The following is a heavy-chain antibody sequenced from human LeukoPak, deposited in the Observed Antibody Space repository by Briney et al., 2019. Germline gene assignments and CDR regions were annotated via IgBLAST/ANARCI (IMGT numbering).Heavy chain of an antibody. CDR3: ARASNYDILTGCEDP. CDR1: GHTFTSYG. J-gene: IGHJ5*02. V-gene: IGHV1-18*04. D-gene: IGHD3-9*01. CDR2: ISAYNGNT. Sequence: ASVKVSCKASGHTFTSYGISWVRQAPGQGLEWMGWISAYNGNTNYAQKLQGRVTMTTDTSTSTAYMELRSLRSDDTAVYYCARASNYDILTGCEDPWGQGTLVTVSS.